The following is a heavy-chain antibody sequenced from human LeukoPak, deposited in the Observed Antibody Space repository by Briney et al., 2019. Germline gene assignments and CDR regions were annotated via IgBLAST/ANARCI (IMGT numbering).Heavy chain of an antibody. CDR1: GFTFRNYG. V-gene: IGHV3-30*18. D-gene: IGHD6-19*01. Sequence: GGSLRLSCAASGFTFRNYGRHWVRQAPGKGLEWGAVITYDGSKIYYADSVKGRFTISRDNSKNTLDLQMNSLRADDTAVYYCAKEGAASSGWYGDDFAIWGQGTMVTVSS. J-gene: IGHJ3*02. CDR3: AKEGAASSGWYGDDFAI. CDR2: ITYDGSKI.